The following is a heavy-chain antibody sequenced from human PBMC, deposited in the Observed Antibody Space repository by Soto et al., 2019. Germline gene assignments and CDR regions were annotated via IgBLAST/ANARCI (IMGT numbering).Heavy chain of an antibody. J-gene: IGHJ5*02. Sequence: GGSLRLSCAASGFSFIMYSMNWVRQAPGKGLEWVSAISGSGGSTYYADSVKCRFTISRDNSKNTLYLQMNSLRAEDTAVYYCAKRNYSSRGFDPWGQGSLVTVSS. D-gene: IGHD6-13*01. V-gene: IGHV3-23*01. CDR2: ISGSGGST. CDR3: AKRNYSSRGFDP. CDR1: GFSFIMYS.